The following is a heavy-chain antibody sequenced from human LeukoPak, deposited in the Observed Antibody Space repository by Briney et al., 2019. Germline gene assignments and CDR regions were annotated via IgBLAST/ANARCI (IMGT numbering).Heavy chain of an antibody. D-gene: IGHD6-13*01. Sequence: SEPLSLPCAVYGVYFSGYYWSWLRQPPGKGLGWFGEINHSGRTNYNPSLKSRVTISVDTSKNQFSLKLSSVTAADTAVYYCVRAQKQQLVAWFDPGGQGSLVTVSS. CDR3: VRAQKQQLVAWFDP. V-gene: IGHV4-34*01. CDR1: GVYFSGYY. CDR2: INHSGRT. J-gene: IGHJ5*02.